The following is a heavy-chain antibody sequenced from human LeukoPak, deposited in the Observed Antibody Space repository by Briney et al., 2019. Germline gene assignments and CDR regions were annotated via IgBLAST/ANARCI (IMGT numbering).Heavy chain of an antibody. CDR3: ARESHVSREDS. CDR1: GYTFTSYG. V-gene: IGHV1-18*01. J-gene: IGHJ4*02. D-gene: IGHD1-26*01. CDR2: ISANNGDT. Sequence: GASVKVSCKASGYTFTSYGISWVRQAPGQGLEWVGWISANNGDTDYAQKFQARVTMTTDTSTSTAYMELRGLRSDDTAVYYCARESHVSREDSWGQGTLVTVSS.